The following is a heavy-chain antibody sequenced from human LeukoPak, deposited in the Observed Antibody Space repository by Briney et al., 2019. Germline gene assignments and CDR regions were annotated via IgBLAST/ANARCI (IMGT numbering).Heavy chain of an antibody. D-gene: IGHD6-13*01. J-gene: IGHJ4*02. CDR3: ARTIAAAGTVFDY. CDR2: IYYSGST. V-gene: IGHV4-59*01. Sequence: SETLSLTCTVSGGSISSYYWSWIRQPPGKGLEWIGYIYYSGSTNYNPSLKSRVTISVDTSKNQFSLKLSSVTAADTAVYYCARTIAAAGTVFDYWGQETLVTVSP. CDR1: GGSISSYY.